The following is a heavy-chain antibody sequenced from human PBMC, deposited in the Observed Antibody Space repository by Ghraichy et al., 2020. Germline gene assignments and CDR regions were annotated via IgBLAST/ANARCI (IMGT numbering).Heavy chain of an antibody. V-gene: IGHV4-4*07. CDR3: LRDRATIAAT. D-gene: IGHD6-25*01. CDR2: IYSSGQT. J-gene: IGHJ5*02. Sequence: SQTLSLTCSVSGDSINGYYWSWVRQPAGKGLQWLGGIYSSGQTNYNPSLDSRLTLSIDTSKKQITLKLSSVTVADTATYFCLRDRATIAATWGQGVLVIVSP. CDR1: GDSINGYY.